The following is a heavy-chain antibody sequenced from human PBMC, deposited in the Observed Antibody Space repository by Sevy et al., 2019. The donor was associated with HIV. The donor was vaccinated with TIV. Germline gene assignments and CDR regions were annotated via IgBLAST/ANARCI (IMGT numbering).Heavy chain of an antibody. D-gene: IGHD3-22*01. CDR3: AKDLYYYDSSGYPTDYYYGMDV. J-gene: IGHJ6*02. Sequence: GGSLRLSCAASGFTFSSYGMHWVRQAPGKGLEWVAVISYDGSNKYYANSVKGRFIISRDNSKNTLYLQMNSLRAEDTAVYYCAKDLYYYDSSGYPTDYYYGMDVWGQGTTVTVSS. V-gene: IGHV3-30*18. CDR2: ISYDGSNK. CDR1: GFTFSSYG.